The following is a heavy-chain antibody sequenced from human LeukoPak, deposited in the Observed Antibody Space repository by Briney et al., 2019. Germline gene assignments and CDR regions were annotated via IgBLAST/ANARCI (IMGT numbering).Heavy chain of an antibody. V-gene: IGHV1-8*02. Sequence: GASVKVSCKASGYTFTSYDINWVRQATGQGLEWMGWMNPNSGNTGYAQKFQGRVTMTRNTSISTAYMELSSLRSEDTAVYYCAARPYYYDSSGYLGGGYYYMDVWGKGTTVTVSS. CDR2: MNPNSGNT. CDR3: AARPYYYDSSGYLGGGYYYMDV. D-gene: IGHD3-22*01. CDR1: GYTFTSYD. J-gene: IGHJ6*03.